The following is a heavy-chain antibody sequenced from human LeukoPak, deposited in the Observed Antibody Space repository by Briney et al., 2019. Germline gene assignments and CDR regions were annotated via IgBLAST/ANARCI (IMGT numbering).Heavy chain of an antibody. CDR1: GGSISSSSYY. V-gene: IGHV4-39*07. Sequence: SETLSLTCTVSGGSISSSSYYWGWIRQPPGKGLEWIGSIYYSGSTYYNPSLKSRVTISVDTSKNQFSLKLSSVTAADTAVYYCAIAPIELGAFDIWGQGTMVTVSS. D-gene: IGHD7-27*01. J-gene: IGHJ3*02. CDR2: IYYSGST. CDR3: AIAPIELGAFDI.